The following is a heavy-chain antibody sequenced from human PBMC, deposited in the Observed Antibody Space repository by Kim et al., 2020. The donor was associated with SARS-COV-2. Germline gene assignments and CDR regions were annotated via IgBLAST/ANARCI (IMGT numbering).Heavy chain of an antibody. Sequence: GGSLRLSCAASGFTFSSYAMHWVRQAPGKGLEWVAVISYDGSNKYYADSVKGRFTISRDNSKNTLYLQMNSLRAEDTAVYYCARAGGWYGDAFDIWGQGTMVTVSS. CDR3: ARAGGWYGDAFDI. J-gene: IGHJ3*02. D-gene: IGHD6-19*01. V-gene: IGHV3-30-3*01. CDR1: GFTFSSYA. CDR2: ISYDGSNK.